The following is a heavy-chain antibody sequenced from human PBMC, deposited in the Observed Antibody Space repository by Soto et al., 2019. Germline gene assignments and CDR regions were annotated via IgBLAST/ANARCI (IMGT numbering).Heavy chain of an antibody. Sequence: PGGSLRRSWAASGFTFSNYVMSWVREAPGKGLEWVSALPEIGTNTYYADSVKGRLTISRDNSKNTLFLQINNLRAGDTAVYYCAKKSGVGATWYFDYWGQGTLVTVSS. CDR3: AKKSGVGATWYFDY. D-gene: IGHD1-26*01. CDR2: LPEIGTNT. V-gene: IGHV3-23*01. J-gene: IGHJ4*02. CDR1: GFTFSNYV.